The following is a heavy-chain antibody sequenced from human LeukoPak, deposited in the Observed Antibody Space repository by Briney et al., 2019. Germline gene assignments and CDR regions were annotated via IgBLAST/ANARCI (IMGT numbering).Heavy chain of an antibody. J-gene: IGHJ4*02. CDR3: ARDGHSRPLAAAGILGFDY. Sequence: PGRSLRLSCAASGFTFSSYGIHWVRQAPGKGLEWVAVISYDGTNKYYADSVKGRFTISRDNSKNTLYLQMNSLRGEDTAVYYCARDGHSRPLAAAGILGFDYWGQGTLVTVSS. CDR1: GFTFSSYG. D-gene: IGHD6-13*01. CDR2: ISYDGTNK. V-gene: IGHV3-30*03.